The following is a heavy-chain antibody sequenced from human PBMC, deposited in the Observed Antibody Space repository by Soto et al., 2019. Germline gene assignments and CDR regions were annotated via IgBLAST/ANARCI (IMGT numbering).Heavy chain of an antibody. CDR2: ISAYNGNT. D-gene: IGHD2-2*01. J-gene: IGHJ5*02. CDR1: GYTFSTYG. Sequence: GSGKGSCQASGYTFSTYGMSWVGPDHGQGLEWMGWISAYNGNTNYAQKLQGRVTMTTDTSTSTAYMELRSLRSDDTAVYYCARVVVPAAIPWFDPWGQGTLVTVSS. V-gene: IGHV1-18*01. CDR3: ARVVVPAAIPWFDP.